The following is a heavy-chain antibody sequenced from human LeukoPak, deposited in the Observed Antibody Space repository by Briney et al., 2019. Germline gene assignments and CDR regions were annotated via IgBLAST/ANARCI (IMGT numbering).Heavy chain of an antibody. CDR1: GFTFSSYA. V-gene: IGHV3-30*07. J-gene: IGHJ4*02. CDR2: ISYDGSNK. D-gene: IGHD3-3*01. Sequence: GGSLRLSCAASGFTFSSYAMHWVRQAPGKGLEWVAVISYDGSNKYYADSVKGRFTISRDNSKNTLYLQMNSLRAEDTAVYYCAKGDYDFWSGYSSVPFDYWGQGTLVTVSS. CDR3: AKGDYDFWSGYSSVPFDY.